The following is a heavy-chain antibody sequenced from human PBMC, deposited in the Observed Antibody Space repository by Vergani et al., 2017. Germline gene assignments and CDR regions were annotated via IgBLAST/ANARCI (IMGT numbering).Heavy chain of an antibody. CDR3: ANIAYCGGDCYSSTAFDI. V-gene: IGHV4-39*07. J-gene: IGHJ3*02. D-gene: IGHD2-21*02. CDR2: IYYSGST. CDR1: GGSISSSSYY. Sequence: QLQLQESGPGLVKHSETLSLTCTVSGGSISSSSYYWGWIRQPPGKGLEWIGSIYYSGSTYYNPSLKSRVTISVDTSKNQFSLKLSSVTAADTAVYYCANIAYCGGDCYSSTAFDIWGQGTMVTVSS.